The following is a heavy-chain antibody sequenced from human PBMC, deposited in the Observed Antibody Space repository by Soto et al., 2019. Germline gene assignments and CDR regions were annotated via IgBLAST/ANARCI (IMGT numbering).Heavy chain of an antibody. Sequence: GESLKISCEGFGYNFATYWIAWVRQMPGKGLEYMGIIYPGDSDSRYSPSFQGQVTFSADKSISTAYMQWSSLKASDTAMYYCARHGFYGDYASNYFDPWGQGTMVTVSS. J-gene: IGHJ5*02. CDR2: IYPGDSDS. CDR3: ARHGFYGDYASNYFDP. CDR1: GYNFATYW. D-gene: IGHD4-17*01. V-gene: IGHV5-51*01.